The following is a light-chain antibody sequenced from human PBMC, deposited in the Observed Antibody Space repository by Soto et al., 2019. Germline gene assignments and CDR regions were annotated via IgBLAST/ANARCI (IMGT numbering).Light chain of an antibody. CDR1: SSDVGAYNY. J-gene: IGLJ1*01. CDR2: EVT. CDR3: SSYTVSVAPYV. V-gene: IGLV2-14*01. Sequence: QSALTQPASVSGSPGQSITISCTGTSSDVGAYNYVSWYQHHPGKAPKLMIYEVTNRPSGVSSRFSGSKSGNTASLTISGLQAEDEADYYCSSYTVSVAPYVFGTGTKLTVL.